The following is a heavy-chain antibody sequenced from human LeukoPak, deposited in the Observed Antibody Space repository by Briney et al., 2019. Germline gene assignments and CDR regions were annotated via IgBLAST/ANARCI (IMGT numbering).Heavy chain of an antibody. V-gene: IGHV1-24*01. D-gene: IGHD2-2*01. CDR3: ARSPYQQLFDY. CDR2: FDPEDGET. CDR1: GYTLTELS. J-gene: IGHJ4*02. Sequence: ASVKVSCKVSGYTLTELSMHWVRQAPGKGLEWMGGFDPEDGETIYAQKLQGRVTMTTDTSTSTAYMELRSLRSDDTAVYYCARSPYQQLFDYWGQGTLVTVSS.